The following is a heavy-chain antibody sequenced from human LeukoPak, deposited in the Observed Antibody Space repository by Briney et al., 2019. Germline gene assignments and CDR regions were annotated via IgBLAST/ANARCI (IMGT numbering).Heavy chain of an antibody. V-gene: IGHV1-18*01. J-gene: IGHJ3*02. CDR3: ARDPRYASDWKGYAFDI. Sequence: ASVKVSCKAPGYTFTNYDITWVRQAPGQGLEWMGWISAYNAHTNYAQNLQGRVTMTTDTSTTTAYMELRSLRADDTAVYYCARDPRYASDWKGYAFDIWGQGTMVTVSS. D-gene: IGHD1-1*01. CDR1: GYTFTNYD. CDR2: ISAYNAHT.